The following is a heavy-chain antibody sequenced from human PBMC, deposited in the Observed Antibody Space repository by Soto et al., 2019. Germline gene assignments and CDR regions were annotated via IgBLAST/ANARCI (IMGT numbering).Heavy chain of an antibody. CDR2: ISYDGSNK. Sequence: QPGGSLRLSCAASGFTFSSYGMHWVRQAPGKGLEWVAVISYDGSNKYYADSVKGRFTISRDNSKNTLYLQMNSLRAEDTAVYYCAKVLVVDGWSRYYYYGMDVWGQGTTVTVSS. CDR3: AKVLVVDGWSRYYYYGMDV. D-gene: IGHD6-19*01. V-gene: IGHV3-30*18. J-gene: IGHJ6*02. CDR1: GFTFSSYG.